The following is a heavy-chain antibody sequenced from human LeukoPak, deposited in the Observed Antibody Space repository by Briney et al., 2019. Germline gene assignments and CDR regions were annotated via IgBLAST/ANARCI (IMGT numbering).Heavy chain of an antibody. J-gene: IGHJ4*02. CDR1: GYTFTSYG. CDR2: ISAYNGNT. V-gene: IGHV1-18*01. D-gene: IGHD3-22*01. Sequence: GASVKVSCKASGYTFTSYGISWVRQAPGQGLEWMGWISAYNGNTNYAQKLQGRVTMTTDTSTSTAYMELRSLRSDDTAVYYCARGLGDYYDSSGYYLYFDCWGQGTLVTVSS. CDR3: ARGLGDYYDSSGYYLYFDC.